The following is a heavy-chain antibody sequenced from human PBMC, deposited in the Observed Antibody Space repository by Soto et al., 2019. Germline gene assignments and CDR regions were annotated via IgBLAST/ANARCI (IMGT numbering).Heavy chain of an antibody. CDR2: VISLFGTA. Sequence: VQLMQSGAEVKKPGSSVKVSCKASGGTFSSHSINWVRQAPGQGLEWLGGVISLFGTANYAHNFKGRVTITADQSTSTAYLELNSLRSDDTAVYYCTRKVGYGDFSAALLDWGQGTRVTPPS. CDR1: GGTFSSHS. V-gene: IGHV1-69*01. CDR3: TRKVGYGDFSAALLD. D-gene: IGHD4-17*01. J-gene: IGHJ4*02.